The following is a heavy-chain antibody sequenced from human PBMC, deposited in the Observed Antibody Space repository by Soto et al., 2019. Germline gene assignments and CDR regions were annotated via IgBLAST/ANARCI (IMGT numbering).Heavy chain of an antibody. CDR3: AKESQSFDCSSTSCYGAGDY. Sequence: GGSLRLSCAASGFTFSSYGMHWVRQAPGKGLEWVAVISYDGSNKYYADSVKGRFTISRDNSKNTLYLQMNSLRAEDTAVYYCAKESQSFDCSSTSCYGAGDYWGQGTLVTVSS. CDR1: GFTFSSYG. CDR2: ISYDGSNK. J-gene: IGHJ4*02. V-gene: IGHV3-30*18. D-gene: IGHD2-2*01.